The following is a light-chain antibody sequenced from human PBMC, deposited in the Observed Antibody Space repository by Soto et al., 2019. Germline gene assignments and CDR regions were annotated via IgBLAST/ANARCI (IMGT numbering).Light chain of an antibody. J-gene: IGKJ3*01. CDR1: QSISSY. CDR2: AAS. Sequence: DIQMTQSPSSRSSSLGDRVTITCRASQSISSYLNWYQQKPGKAPKFLIYAASSLQSGVPSRFSGSGSGTDFTLTISSLKNEDFATYYRQQSYNTTLTFGPGTKVDIK. V-gene: IGKV1-39*01. CDR3: QQSYNTTLT.